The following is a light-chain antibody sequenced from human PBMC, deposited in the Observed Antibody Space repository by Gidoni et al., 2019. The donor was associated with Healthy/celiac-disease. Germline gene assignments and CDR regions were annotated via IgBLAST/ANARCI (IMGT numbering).Light chain of an antibody. CDR2: GAS. CDR1: QSVSSSY. V-gene: IGKV3-20*01. J-gene: IGKJ5*01. CDR3: QQYGSPPIT. Sequence: EIVFTQSPGTLSLSPGERATLSCRDSQSVSSSYLAWYQQKPGQAPRLLIYGASSRATGIPDRFSGSGSGTDFTLTISRLEPEDFAVYYCQQYGSPPITFGQGTRLEIK.